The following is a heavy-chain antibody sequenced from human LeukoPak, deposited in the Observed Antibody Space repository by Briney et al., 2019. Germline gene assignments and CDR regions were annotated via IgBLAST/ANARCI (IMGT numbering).Heavy chain of an antibody. V-gene: IGHV1-2*02. J-gene: IGHJ5*02. CDR3: ARLIGSRGYCSGGSCRQRFDP. CDR2: INPNSGGA. D-gene: IGHD2-15*01. CDR1: GYTFTGYY. Sequence: GASVKVSCKASGYTFTGYYMHWVRQSPRQRLEWMGWINPNSGGANYAQKFQGRVTMTRDTSISTDYMELSRLRSDDTAVYYCARLIGSRGYCSGGSCRQRFDPWGQGTLVTVSS.